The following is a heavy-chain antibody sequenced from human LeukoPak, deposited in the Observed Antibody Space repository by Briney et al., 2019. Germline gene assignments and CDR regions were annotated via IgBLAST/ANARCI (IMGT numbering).Heavy chain of an antibody. J-gene: IGHJ4*02. CDR2: IYYSGST. V-gene: IGHV4-59*01. Sequence: KPSETLSLTCTVSGGSISRYYWSWIRQPPGKGLEWIGYIYYSGSTNYNPSLKSRVTMSVDTSKNQFSLRLSSVTAADTAVYYSARTLSCDGYSDYWGQGTLVTVSS. CDR3: ARTLSCDGYSDY. D-gene: IGHD5-24*01. CDR1: GGSISRYY.